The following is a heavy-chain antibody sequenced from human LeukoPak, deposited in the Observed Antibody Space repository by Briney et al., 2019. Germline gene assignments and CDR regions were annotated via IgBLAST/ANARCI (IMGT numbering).Heavy chain of an antibody. D-gene: IGHD4-11*01. CDR1: GYTFTNYG. J-gene: IGHJ1*01. Sequence: ASVKVSCKASGYTFTNYGVSWVRQAPGQGLEWMGWISGYNGYTNYAQKFQFRVTMTTDTSTSTAYMELRSLTSDDTAVYYCARDKAVTTELTQYFHHWGQGTLVTVSS. CDR2: ISGYNGYT. CDR3: ARDKAVTTELTQYFHH. V-gene: IGHV1-18*01.